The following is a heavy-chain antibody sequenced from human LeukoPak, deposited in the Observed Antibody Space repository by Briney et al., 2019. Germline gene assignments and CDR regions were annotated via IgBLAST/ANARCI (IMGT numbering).Heavy chain of an antibody. J-gene: IGHJ4*02. CDR1: GCSISSYH. CDR2: IANSGGN. D-gene: IGHD2-15*01. V-gene: IGHV4-59*08. CDR3: ARYCTVGSCLDY. Sequence: SETLSLTCTVSGCSISSYHWSWIRQPPGKGLEWISYIANSGGNNYNPSIRSRITISEDTSKNHYSLKLSPVTAAATAVYYCARYCTVGSCLDYWGQGTLVTVSS.